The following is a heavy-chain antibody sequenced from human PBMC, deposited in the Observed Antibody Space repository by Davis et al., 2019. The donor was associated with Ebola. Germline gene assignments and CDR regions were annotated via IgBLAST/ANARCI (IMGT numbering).Heavy chain of an antibody. D-gene: IGHD6-6*01. V-gene: IGHV4-61*05. CDR2: IYYSGST. CDR1: GGSISSSRYY. CDR3: AGYSSSSSDLYYYYGMDV. J-gene: IGHJ6*02. Sequence: MPSETLSLTCSVSGGSISSSRYYWSWIRQPPGKGLEWIGYIYYSGSTNYNPSLKSRVTISVDTSKNQFSLKLSSVTAADTAVYYCAGYSSSSSDLYYYYGMDVWGQGTTVTVSS.